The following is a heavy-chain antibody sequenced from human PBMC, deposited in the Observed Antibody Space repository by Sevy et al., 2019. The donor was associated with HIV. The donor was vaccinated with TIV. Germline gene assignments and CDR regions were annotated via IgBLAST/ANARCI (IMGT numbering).Heavy chain of an antibody. CDR2: IIPIFGTA. V-gene: IGHV1-69*13. CDR1: GGTFSSYA. J-gene: IGHJ5*02. Sequence: ASVKVSCKASGGTFSSYAISWVRQAPGQGLEWMGGIIPIFGTANYAQKFQDRVTITADESTSTAYMELSSLRSEDTAVYYCARSLSIAAAGKNWFDPWGQGTLVTVSS. D-gene: IGHD6-13*01. CDR3: ARSLSIAAAGKNWFDP.